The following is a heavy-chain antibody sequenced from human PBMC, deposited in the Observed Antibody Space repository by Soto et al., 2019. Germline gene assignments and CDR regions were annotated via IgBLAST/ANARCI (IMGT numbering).Heavy chain of an antibody. D-gene: IGHD1-1*01. Sequence: SETLSLSCAVYGGSFSGYYWSGIRQPPGKGREWVGEINHSGSTNYNPSLKSRVTISVDTSNHQFSLKLSSVTAADTAVYYCARAPGGRTDNWNDNPNYYYGMDVWGRGTTVT. CDR2: INHSGST. CDR1: GGSFSGYY. J-gene: IGHJ6*02. V-gene: IGHV4-34*01. CDR3: ARAPGGRTDNWNDNPNYYYGMDV.